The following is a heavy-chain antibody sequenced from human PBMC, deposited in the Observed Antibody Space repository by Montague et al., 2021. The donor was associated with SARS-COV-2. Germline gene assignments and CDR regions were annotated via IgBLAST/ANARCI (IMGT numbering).Heavy chain of an antibody. J-gene: IGHJ4*02. V-gene: IGHV4-59*01. CDR1: GGSISSYY. CDR3: ARGREYSSSAGFDY. Sequence: SETLSLTSTVSGGSISSYYWSWIRQPPGKGLEWIGYIYYSGSTNYNPPLKGRVTISVDTSKNQFSLKLSSVTAADTAVYYCARGREYSSSAGFDYWGQGTLVTVSS. D-gene: IGHD6-6*01. CDR2: IYYSGST.